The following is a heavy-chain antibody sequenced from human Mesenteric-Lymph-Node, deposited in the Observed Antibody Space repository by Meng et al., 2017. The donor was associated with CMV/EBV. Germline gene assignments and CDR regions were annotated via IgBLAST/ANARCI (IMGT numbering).Heavy chain of an antibody. D-gene: IGHD1-7*01. J-gene: IGHJ4*02. V-gene: IGHV1-69*10. Sequence: KVSCKASGGTFSSYAISWVRQAPGQGLEWMGGIIPILGIANYAQKFQGRVTITADKSTSTAYMELSSLRSEDTAVYYCAREELYTVYWGQGTLVTVSS. CDR1: GGTFSSYA. CDR2: IIPILGIA. CDR3: AREELYTVY.